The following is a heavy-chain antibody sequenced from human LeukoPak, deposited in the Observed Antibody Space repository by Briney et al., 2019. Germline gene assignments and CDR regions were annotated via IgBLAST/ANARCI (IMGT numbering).Heavy chain of an antibody. V-gene: IGHV4-34*01. CDR2: INHSGST. CDR1: GVSFSGYY. CDR3: ARGRIYYDSSGYYYHVCFDY. J-gene: IGHJ4*02. Sequence: PSETLSLTCAVCGVSFSGYYWSWIRQPPGKGLEWVGEINHSGSTNYNPSLKSRVTISVDTSKNQFSLKLSSVTAADTAVYHCARGRIYYDSSGYYYHVCFDYWGQGTLVTVSS. D-gene: IGHD3-22*01.